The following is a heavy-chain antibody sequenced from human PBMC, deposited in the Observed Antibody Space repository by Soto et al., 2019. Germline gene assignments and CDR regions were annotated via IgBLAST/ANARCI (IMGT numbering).Heavy chain of an antibody. D-gene: IGHD6-19*01. CDR3: AKEISPKAGKWYFDL. V-gene: IGHV4-39*02. CDR1: GGSISSSSYY. CDR2: IYYSGST. Sequence: SETLSLTCTVSGGSISSSSYYWGWIRQPPGKGLEWIGSIYYSGSTYYNPSLKSRVTISRDNSKNTLYLQMNSLRDDDTAVYHCAKEISPKAGKWYFDLWGRGTLVTVSS. J-gene: IGHJ2*01.